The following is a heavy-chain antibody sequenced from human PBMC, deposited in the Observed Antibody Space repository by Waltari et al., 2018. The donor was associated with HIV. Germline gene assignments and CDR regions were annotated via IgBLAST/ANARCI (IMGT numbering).Heavy chain of an antibody. CDR3: TRVVRGGNRLYFEY. D-gene: IGHD3-10*02. CDR2: INPDDGRT. CDR1: GYTFIDYF. V-gene: IGHV1-2*02. Sequence: QVLLVQSGAELKKPGASVKISCKASGYTFIDYFIHWVRQAPGQGLEWMGWINPDDGRTHSLQRFQGRIAMTRDTSISTAYMELSSLTSDDTAVYFCTRVVRGGNRLYFEYWGPGTLVTVSS. J-gene: IGHJ4*02.